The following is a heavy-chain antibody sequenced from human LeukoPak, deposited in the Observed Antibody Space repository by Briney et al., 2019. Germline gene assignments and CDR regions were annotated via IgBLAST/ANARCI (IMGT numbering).Heavy chain of an antibody. Sequence: GGSLRLSCAASAFTFSYYWMNWVRQAPGKGLEWVSAISDDGRSTYYADSVKGRFTISRDNSKNTLYLQMNNLRAEDTAFYYCAKRVPYSSSSVYFDCWGQGTLVTVSS. J-gene: IGHJ4*02. CDR1: AFTFSYYW. D-gene: IGHD6-6*01. V-gene: IGHV3-23*01. CDR2: ISDDGRST. CDR3: AKRVPYSSSSVYFDC.